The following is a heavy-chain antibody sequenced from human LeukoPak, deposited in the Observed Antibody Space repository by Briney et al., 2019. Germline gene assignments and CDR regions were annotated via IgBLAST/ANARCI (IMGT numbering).Heavy chain of an antibody. CDR3: ARTDYYDSSVIYYYALDI. Sequence: SETLSLTCTVSDGSISKYYWSWVRQPPGKGLEWIAYIDNSGSTNYNPSLRSRVTISIDTSRNQFSLKLSSVTAADTGVYYCARTDYYDSSVIYYYALDIWGQGTMVTVSS. CDR2: IDNSGST. V-gene: IGHV4-59*01. CDR1: DGSISKYY. J-gene: IGHJ3*02. D-gene: IGHD3-22*01.